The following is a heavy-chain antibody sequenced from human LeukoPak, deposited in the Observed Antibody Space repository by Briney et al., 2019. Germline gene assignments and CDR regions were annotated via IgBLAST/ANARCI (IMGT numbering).Heavy chain of an antibody. J-gene: IGHJ4*02. V-gene: IGHV6-1*01. CDR1: GDSVSSNSAA. D-gene: IGHD3-16*02. Sequence: SQTLSLTCAISGDSVSSNSAAWNWIRQSPSRGLEWLGRTYHRSRWYNDYAVSVRGRITINPDTFKNQFSLQLKSVTPEDTAVYYCARIVGGSQDFWGQGTLVTVSS. CDR2: TYHRSRWYN. CDR3: ARIVGGSQDF.